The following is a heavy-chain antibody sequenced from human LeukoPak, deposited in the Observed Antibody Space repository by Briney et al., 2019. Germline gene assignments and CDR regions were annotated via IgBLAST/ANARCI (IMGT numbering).Heavy chain of an antibody. D-gene: IGHD6-13*01. Sequence: GASVKVSCKASGYTFMTYYMHWVRQAPGQGLEWMGIINPSGGITSYAQKFQGRLTMTGDTATSTVYMELSSLRSEDTAVYYCARGTSSSWHNAGGYWGQGTLVTVSS. CDR1: GYTFMTYY. J-gene: IGHJ4*02. CDR3: ARGTSSSWHNAGGY. CDR2: INPSGGIT. V-gene: IGHV1-46*01.